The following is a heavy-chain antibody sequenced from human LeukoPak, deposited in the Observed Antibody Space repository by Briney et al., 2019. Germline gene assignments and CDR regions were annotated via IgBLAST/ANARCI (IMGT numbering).Heavy chain of an antibody. CDR3: TTDSWDTAMVSSECFDY. CDR1: GFTFSSYW. CDR2: IKSKTDGGTT. J-gene: IGHJ4*02. Sequence: PGGSLRLSCAASGFTFSSYWMHWVRQAPGKGLEWVGRIKSKTDGGTTDYAAPVKGRFTISRDDSKNKLYLQMNSLKTEDTAVYYCTTDSWDTAMVSSECFDYWGQGTLVTVSS. D-gene: IGHD5-18*01. V-gene: IGHV3-15*01.